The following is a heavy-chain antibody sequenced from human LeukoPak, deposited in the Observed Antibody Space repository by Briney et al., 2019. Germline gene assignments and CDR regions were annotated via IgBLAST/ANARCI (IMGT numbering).Heavy chain of an antibody. J-gene: IGHJ4*02. CDR3: ARDYCSSTSWYLPFDN. Sequence: PGGSLRLSCAASGFTFSSYGMHWVRQAPGKGLEWVAFIRCDGSNTYYADSVKGRFTISRDNAKNSLYLQMNSLRAEDTAVDYCARDYCSSTSWYLPFDNSGEGALGTVSS. V-gene: IGHV3-30*02. CDR1: GFTFSSYG. D-gene: IGHD2-2*01. CDR2: IRCDGSNT.